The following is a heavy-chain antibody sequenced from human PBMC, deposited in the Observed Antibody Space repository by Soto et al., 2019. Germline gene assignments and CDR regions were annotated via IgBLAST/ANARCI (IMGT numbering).Heavy chain of an antibody. Sequence: SETLSLTCTVSGGSISSNSYYWDWIRQPPGKGLEWIGSMYYSGATYHNPSLQSRVTISVDTSKNQFSLHLSSVTAADTAVYYCARHAAYASVWGKSDWSDYWGQGTLVTVSS. D-gene: IGHD3-16*01. CDR2: MYYSGAT. CDR1: GGSISSNSYY. J-gene: IGHJ4*02. CDR3: ARHAAYASVWGKSDWSDY. V-gene: IGHV4-39*01.